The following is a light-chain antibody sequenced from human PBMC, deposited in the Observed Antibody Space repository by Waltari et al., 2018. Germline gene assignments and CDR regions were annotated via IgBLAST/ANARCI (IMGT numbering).Light chain of an antibody. V-gene: IGLV2-23*02. CDR3: SSYAGSSKGV. Sequence: QSALTQPASVSGSPGQSITISCTGTSSDVGNYKRVSWYQQHPGKAPKLMIYAVSKRPSVVSDRFSGSKSGDMASLTISGLQPEDEAEYCCSSYAGSSKGVFGGGTKVTVL. CDR2: AVS. CDR1: SSDVGNYKR. J-gene: IGLJ2*01.